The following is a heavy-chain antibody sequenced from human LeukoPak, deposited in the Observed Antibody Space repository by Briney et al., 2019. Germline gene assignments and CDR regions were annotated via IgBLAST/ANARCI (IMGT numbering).Heavy chain of an antibody. Sequence: GGSLRLSCAVSGSTSSRNFMSWVRQTPEKGLEWVANIDQDGSEKNYVDSEKGRFTISRDNAKNSLFLQMNSLRAEDTAIYYCASGAGWESGYWGQGTLVTVSS. CDR3: ASGAGWESGY. CDR1: GSTSSRNF. J-gene: IGHJ4*02. CDR2: IDQDGSEK. V-gene: IGHV3-7*01. D-gene: IGHD1-26*01.